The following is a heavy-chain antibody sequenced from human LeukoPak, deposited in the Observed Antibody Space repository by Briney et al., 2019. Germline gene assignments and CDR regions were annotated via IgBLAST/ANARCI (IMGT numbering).Heavy chain of an antibody. CDR1: GFTFSDYY. Sequence: PGGSLRLSCAASGFTFSDYYMSWIRQAPGKGLEWVSYISSSGSTIYYADSVKGRFTISRDNAKNSLYLQMNSLRAEDTAVYYCAREIWEGLRLGETRFDYWGQGTLVTVSS. V-gene: IGHV3-11*01. D-gene: IGHD3-16*01. CDR3: AREIWEGLRLGETRFDY. CDR2: ISSSGSTI. J-gene: IGHJ4*02.